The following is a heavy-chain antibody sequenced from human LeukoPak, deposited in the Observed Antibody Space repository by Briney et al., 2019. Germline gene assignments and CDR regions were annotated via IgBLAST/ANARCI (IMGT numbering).Heavy chain of an antibody. J-gene: IGHJ3*02. Sequence: SETLSLTCTVSGDSISNYYWSWIRQPPGKGLEWIGYIYYSGSTNYNPSLKSRVTISVDTSKNQFSLKLSSVTTADTAVYYCARYYYENSGSIYAFGIWGQGTMVTVSS. CDR1: GDSISNYY. V-gene: IGHV4-59*01. CDR2: IYYSGST. D-gene: IGHD3-22*01. CDR3: ARYYYENSGSIYAFGI.